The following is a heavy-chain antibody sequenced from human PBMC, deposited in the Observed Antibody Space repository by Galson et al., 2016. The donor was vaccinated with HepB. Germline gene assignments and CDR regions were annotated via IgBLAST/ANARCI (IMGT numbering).Heavy chain of an antibody. Sequence: SVKVSCKASGFLFTGHGIHWVRRAPGQRLEWMGWINADKTKTRYSRSFEGRVTITNDTSATTVYLDLTSLRSEDTGLYYCARDRGDTNSFINSYYLDCWGQGTRVTVSS. V-gene: IGHV1-3*01. CDR3: ARDRGDTNSFINSYYLDC. CDR1: GFLFTGHG. D-gene: IGHD3-10*01. CDR2: INADKTKT. J-gene: IGHJ4*02.